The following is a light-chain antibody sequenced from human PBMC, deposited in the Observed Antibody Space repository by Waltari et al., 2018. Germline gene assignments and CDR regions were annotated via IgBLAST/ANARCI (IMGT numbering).Light chain of an antibody. CDR1: QRISSY. CDR3: QQSYSTPMYT. CDR2: AAS. V-gene: IGKV1-39*01. Sequence: DIQMTQSPSSLSASVGDRVTITCRACQRISSYLNWYQQKPGKAPKLLICAASSLQSGVPSRFSGSGSGTDFTLTISSLQPEDFATYYCQQSYSTPMYTFGQGTKLEIK. J-gene: IGKJ2*01.